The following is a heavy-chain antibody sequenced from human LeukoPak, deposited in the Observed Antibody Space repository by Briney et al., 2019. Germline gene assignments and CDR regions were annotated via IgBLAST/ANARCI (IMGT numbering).Heavy chain of an antibody. Sequence: GGSLRLSCAASGFTFSSYEMNWVRQAPGKGLEWVSYISSSGSTIYYADSVKGRFTISRDNAKNSLYLQMNSLRAEDTAIYYCARGGITSPYYDYMDVWGKGTTVTISS. CDR3: ARGGITSPYYDYMDV. CDR1: GFTFSSYE. CDR2: ISSSGSTI. V-gene: IGHV3-48*03. J-gene: IGHJ6*03. D-gene: IGHD3-10*01.